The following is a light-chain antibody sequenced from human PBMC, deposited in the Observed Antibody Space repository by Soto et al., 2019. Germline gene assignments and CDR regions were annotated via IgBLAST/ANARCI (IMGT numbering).Light chain of an antibody. J-gene: IGLJ1*01. V-gene: IGLV2-14*01. Sequence: QSVLTQPASVSGSPGQSITISCTGTSSDVGGYNYVSWYQQHPGKAPKLMIYDVSNRPSGVSNRFSGSKSGNTASLNISEIQAVDEADYYCSLYTISITLLYVFGTGTKLTV. CDR2: DVS. CDR3: SLYTISITLLYV. CDR1: SSDVGGYNY.